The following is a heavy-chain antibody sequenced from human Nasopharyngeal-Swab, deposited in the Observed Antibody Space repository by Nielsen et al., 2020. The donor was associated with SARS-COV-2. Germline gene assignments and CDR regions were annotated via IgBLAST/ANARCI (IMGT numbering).Heavy chain of an antibody. CDR2: IPSSSGNPI. CDR1: GFSFSSYS. Sequence: GESLKISCAASGFSFSSYSMNWVRQAPGKGLEWVSYIPSSSGNPIYYADSVKGRFTISRDSSTNTLYLQMNNVRAEDTAVYYCARDLGGGYCTTTNCPGSWGQGTLVTVSS. CDR3: ARDLGGGYCTTTNCPGS. V-gene: IGHV3-48*01. D-gene: IGHD2-2*01. J-gene: IGHJ1*01.